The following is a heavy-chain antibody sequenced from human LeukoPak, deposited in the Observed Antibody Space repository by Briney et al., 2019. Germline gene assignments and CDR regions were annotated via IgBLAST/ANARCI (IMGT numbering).Heavy chain of an antibody. J-gene: IGHJ4*02. V-gene: IGHV3-23*01. CDR3: ARDHNDLTGTYWESFDC. CDR1: GFTFSSYA. CDR2: ISGSGGST. D-gene: IGHD1-26*01. Sequence: GGSLRLSCAASGFTFSSYAMSWVRQAPGKGLEWVSAISGSGGSTYYADSVKGRFTISRDNAKDSLYLQMDSLAAEDTAVYYCARDHNDLTGTYWESFDCWGQGTLVTVSS.